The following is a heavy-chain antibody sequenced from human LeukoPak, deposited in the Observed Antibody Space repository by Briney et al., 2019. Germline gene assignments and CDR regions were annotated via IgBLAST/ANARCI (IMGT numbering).Heavy chain of an antibody. CDR1: GYTFTGYY. J-gene: IGHJ4*02. CDR2: INPNNGGT. CDR3: ARDKYTGYETFDY. V-gene: IGHV1-2*02. D-gene: IGHD5-12*01. Sequence: ASVKVSCKASGYTFTGYYIHWVRQAPGQGLEWMGWINPNNGGTNYARKFQGRVTKTRDTSISTAYMELNRLTSDDTAVYYCARDKYTGYETFDYWGQGTPVTVSS.